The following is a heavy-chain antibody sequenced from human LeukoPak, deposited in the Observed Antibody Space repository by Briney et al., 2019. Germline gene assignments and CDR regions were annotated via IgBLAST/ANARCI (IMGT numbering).Heavy chain of an antibody. J-gene: IGHJ3*01. CDR3: ASHVF. CDR2: TRNKANSYTT. V-gene: IGHV3-72*01. CDR1: GFTFSVHY. Sequence: GGSLRLSCAASGFTFSVHYMDWVRQAPGKGLEWVGRTRNKANSYTTEYAASVKGRFTISRDDSKNSLYLQMNSLKTEDTAVYYCASHVFWGQGTMVTVSS.